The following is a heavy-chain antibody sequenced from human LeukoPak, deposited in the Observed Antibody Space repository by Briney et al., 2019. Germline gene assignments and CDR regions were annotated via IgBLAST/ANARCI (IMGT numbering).Heavy chain of an antibody. Sequence: GGSLRLSCEASGFTFSTYNMNWVRQAPGKRLEWVSSITSSSSYAFYADSVKGRFTISRDNAKSSLYLQMNNLRAEDTAVYYCARDPYSGHYGNDYYYYMDVWGKGTTVTVSS. CDR2: ITSSSSYA. D-gene: IGHD5-12*01. V-gene: IGHV3-21*01. J-gene: IGHJ6*03. CDR1: GFTFSTYN. CDR3: ARDPYSGHYGNDYYYYMDV.